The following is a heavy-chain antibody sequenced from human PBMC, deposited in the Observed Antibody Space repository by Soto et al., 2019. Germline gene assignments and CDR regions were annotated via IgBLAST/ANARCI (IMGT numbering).Heavy chain of an antibody. D-gene: IGHD3-10*01. CDR3: TTDRGLELWFGEFPDAFDI. Sequence: GGSLRLSCAASGFTFSNAWMSWVRQAPGKGLEWVGRIKSKTDGGTTDYAAPVKGRFTISRDDSKNTLYLQMNSLKTEDTAVYYCTTDRGLELWFGEFPDAFDIWGQGTMVTVSS. CDR2: IKSKTDGGTT. V-gene: IGHV3-15*01. J-gene: IGHJ3*02. CDR1: GFTFSNAW.